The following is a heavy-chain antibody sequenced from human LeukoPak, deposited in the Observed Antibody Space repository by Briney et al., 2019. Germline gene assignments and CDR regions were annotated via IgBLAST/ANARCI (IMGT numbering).Heavy chain of an antibody. CDR2: ITSTSSYI. Sequence: GGSLRLSCTASGFTFTNNSMNGVRQAPRKGLEWVSSITSTSSYIYYADSVKGRFTISRDNAKNSVYLQMNSLRAEDTAVDYCARDTSFYDTTFDCWGQGTLVTVSS. J-gene: IGHJ4*02. CDR1: GFTFTNNS. D-gene: IGHD3-3*01. V-gene: IGHV3-21*01. CDR3: ARDTSFYDTTFDC.